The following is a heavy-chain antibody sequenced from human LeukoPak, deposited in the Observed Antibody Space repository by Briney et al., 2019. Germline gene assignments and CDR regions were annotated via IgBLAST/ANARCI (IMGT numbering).Heavy chain of an antibody. J-gene: IGHJ1*01. CDR3: ASTVTENFQH. CDR2: IYYSGST. Sequence: SETLSLTCTVSGGSISSGDYYWSWIRPPPGKGLEWIGYIYYSGSTYYNPSLKSRVTISVDTSKNQFSLKLSSVTAADTAVYYCASTVTENFQHWGQGTLVTVSS. CDR1: GGSISSGDYY. D-gene: IGHD4-17*01. V-gene: IGHV4-30-4*01.